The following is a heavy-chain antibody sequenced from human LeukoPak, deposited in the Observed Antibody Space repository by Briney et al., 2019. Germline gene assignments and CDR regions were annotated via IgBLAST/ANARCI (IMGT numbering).Heavy chain of an antibody. CDR1: GYTFTGYY. Sequence: SVKVSCKASGYTFTGYYMHWVRQAPGQGLESMGWINPNSGGTNYAQKLQGRVTMTTDTSISTAYMELSSLRSEDTAVYYCARAVTIFGVVTTMDVWGKGTTVTVSS. D-gene: IGHD3-3*01. V-gene: IGHV1-2*02. J-gene: IGHJ6*04. CDR3: ARAVTIFGVVTTMDV. CDR2: INPNSGGT.